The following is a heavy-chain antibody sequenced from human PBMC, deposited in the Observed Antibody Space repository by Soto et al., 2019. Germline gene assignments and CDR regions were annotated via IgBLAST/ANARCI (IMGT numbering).Heavy chain of an antibody. Sequence: ASVKVSCKASGYTFTSYGISWVRQAPGQGLEWMGWISAYNGNTNYAQKLQDRVTMTTDTSTSTAYMELRSLRSDDTAVYYCARDHCSSTSCYTAVDYWGQGTLVTV. J-gene: IGHJ4*02. V-gene: IGHV1-18*04. CDR2: ISAYNGNT. CDR1: GYTFTSYG. CDR3: ARDHCSSTSCYTAVDY. D-gene: IGHD2-2*02.